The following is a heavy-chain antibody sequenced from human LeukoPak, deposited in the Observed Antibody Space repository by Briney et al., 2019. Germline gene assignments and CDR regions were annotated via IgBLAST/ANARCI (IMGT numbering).Heavy chain of an antibody. CDR1: GFTFDDYS. J-gene: IGHJ4*02. CDR2: INWNGGST. Sequence: GGSLRLSCAASGFTFDDYSMSWVRQAPGKGLEWVTGINWNGGSTGYADSVKGRFTISRDIAKNSLYLKMNSLRAEDTAVYYCARVQSFRWELPIDYWGQGTLVTVSS. D-gene: IGHD1-26*01. V-gene: IGHV3-20*04. CDR3: ARVQSFRWELPIDY.